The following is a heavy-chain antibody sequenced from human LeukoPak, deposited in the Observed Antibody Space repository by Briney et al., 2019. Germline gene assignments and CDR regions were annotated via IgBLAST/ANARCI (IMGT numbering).Heavy chain of an antibody. V-gene: IGHV3-9*01. J-gene: IGHJ6*02. D-gene: IGHD2-2*02. Sequence: GGPLRLSCAVSGFIFCGYDVQWVRRAPGGGGEGFLGFTFSRYNLSYAAIVQRRFTISRDNRQNLLHLQTISLRPHDSAVYYGVKYLASAIPSALALDVLGQGTTVTVSS. CDR3: VKYLASAIPSALALDV. CDR1: GFIFCGYD. CDR2: FTFSRYNL.